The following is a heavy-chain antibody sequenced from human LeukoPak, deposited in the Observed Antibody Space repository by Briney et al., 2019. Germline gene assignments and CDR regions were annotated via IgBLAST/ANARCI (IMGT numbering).Heavy chain of an antibody. J-gene: IGHJ4*02. CDR1: GFTFSGSA. CDR3: ARVSQGTFDY. D-gene: IGHD3-10*01. CDR2: IRSTANGYAT. Sequence: GGSLRLSCAASGFTFSGSALHWVRQASGKGLEWVGRIRSTANGYATAYAASVKGRFTISRDDSKNTAYLQMDSLKTEDTAVYYCARVSQGTFDYWGQGTLVTVSS. V-gene: IGHV3-73*01.